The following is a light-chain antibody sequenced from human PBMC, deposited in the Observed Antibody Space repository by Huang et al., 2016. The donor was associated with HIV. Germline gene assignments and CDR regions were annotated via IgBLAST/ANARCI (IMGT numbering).Light chain of an antibody. CDR2: AAS. CDR3: QRSNWPPT. V-gene: IGKV3-11*01. J-gene: IGKJ4*01. Sequence: EIVLTQSPATLSLSPGESATLPCRASQSVSSYLARYQQKFGQAPRLLMSAASNRATGIPDRFSGSGSGTDFTLTISSLEPEDFAVYYCQRSNWPPTFGGGTKVEIK. CDR1: QSVSSY.